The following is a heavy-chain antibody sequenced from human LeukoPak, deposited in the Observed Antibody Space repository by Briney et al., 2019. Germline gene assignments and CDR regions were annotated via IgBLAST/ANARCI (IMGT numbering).Heavy chain of an antibody. V-gene: IGHV3-48*03. CDR2: INSGGEGI. Sequence: GGSLRLSCAASGVIFSDYEMNWVRQAPGKGLEWGSYINSGGEGIFYADSVKGRFTISRDNAENSLILQMNSLRAEDTALYYCARERLFCRGDCLADWGQGTLVTVS. CDR3: ARERLFCRGDCLAD. D-gene: IGHD2-21*02. CDR1: GVIFSDYE. J-gene: IGHJ4*02.